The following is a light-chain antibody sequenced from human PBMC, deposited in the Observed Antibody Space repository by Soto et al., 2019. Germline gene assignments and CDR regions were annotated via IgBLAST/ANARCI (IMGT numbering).Light chain of an antibody. CDR2: DVS. CDR3: QQYENSVMYT. CDR1: QSVRSSF. Sequence: EIVLTQSPGTLSLSPGERATLSCRASQSVRSSFFAWYQQKPGQAPRLLIYDVSVRATGIPDRFSGSGSGTDFTLTINRLEPEDFAVYYGQQYENSVMYTFGQ. V-gene: IGKV3-20*01. J-gene: IGKJ2*01.